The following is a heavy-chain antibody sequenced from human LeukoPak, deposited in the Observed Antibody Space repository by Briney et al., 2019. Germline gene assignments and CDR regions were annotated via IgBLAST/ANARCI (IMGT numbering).Heavy chain of an antibody. CDR1: GFTFRTYW. CDR2: IKQDGSEK. D-gene: IGHD3-10*02. CDR3: AELGITMIGGV. Sequence: GGSLRLSCAVSGFTFRTYWMSWVRQAPGKGLEWVANIKQDGSEKYYVDSVKGRFTISRDNAKNSVYLQMNSLRAEDTAVYYCAELGITMIGGVWGKGTTVTISS. J-gene: IGHJ6*04. V-gene: IGHV3-7*01.